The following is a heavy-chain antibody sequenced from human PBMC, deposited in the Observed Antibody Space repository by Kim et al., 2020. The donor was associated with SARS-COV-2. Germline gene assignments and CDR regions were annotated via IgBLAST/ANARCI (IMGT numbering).Heavy chain of an antibody. J-gene: IGHJ4*02. CDR1: GFTFETYA. Sequence: GGSLRLSCAASGFTFETYAVHWVRQAPGKGLEWVAGLSLDSDKIGYADSVKGRFSISRDNAKNSVYLQMNSLRAEDTALYYCTKYKLPGGADYWGRGTLVTVSS. D-gene: IGHD2-15*01. CDR3: TKYKLPGGADY. CDR2: LSLDSDKI. V-gene: IGHV3-9*01.